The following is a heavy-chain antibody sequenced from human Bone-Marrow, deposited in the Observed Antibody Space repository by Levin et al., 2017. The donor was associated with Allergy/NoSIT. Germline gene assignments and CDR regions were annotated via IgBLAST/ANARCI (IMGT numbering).Heavy chain of an antibody. D-gene: IGHD4-17*01. J-gene: IGHJ4*02. Sequence: GGSLRLSCAASGFTFSSYWMHWVRQAPGKGLVWVSRINSDGSSTTYADSVKGRFTITRDNAKNTLYLQMNSLRAEDTAVYYCARGRNGDSNFDYWGQGTLVTVSS. CDR1: GFTFSSYW. CDR2: INSDGSST. CDR3: ARGRNGDSNFDY. V-gene: IGHV3-74*03.